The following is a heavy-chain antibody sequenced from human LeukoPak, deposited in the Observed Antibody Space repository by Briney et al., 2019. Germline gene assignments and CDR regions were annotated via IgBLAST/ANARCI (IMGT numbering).Heavy chain of an antibody. J-gene: IGHJ3*02. CDR2: FDPEDSET. Sequence: GASVKVSCKVSGYTLPELSMHGVRQPPGKGLEWMGGFDPEDSETIYAQKYQGRVTMTEDTSTDTAYMELSSLRSEDTAVYYCATSRLRYFDWRWVYDAFDIWGQGTMVTVSS. CDR3: ATSRLRYFDWRWVYDAFDI. V-gene: IGHV1-24*01. D-gene: IGHD3-9*01. CDR1: GYTLPELS.